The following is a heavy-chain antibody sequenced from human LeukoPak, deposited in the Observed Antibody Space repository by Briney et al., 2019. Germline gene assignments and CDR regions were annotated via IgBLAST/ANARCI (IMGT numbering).Heavy chain of an antibody. CDR3: ATLSGDELHDYYGMDV. CDR2: IYYSGST. CDR1: GGSISSYY. J-gene: IGHJ6*02. Sequence: SETLSLTCTVSGGSISSYYWSWIRQPPGKGLEWIGYIYYSGSTNYNPSLKSRVTISVDTSKNQFSLKLSSVTAADTAMYYCATLSGDELHDYYGMDVWGQGTTVTVSS. D-gene: IGHD1-26*01. V-gene: IGHV4-59*01.